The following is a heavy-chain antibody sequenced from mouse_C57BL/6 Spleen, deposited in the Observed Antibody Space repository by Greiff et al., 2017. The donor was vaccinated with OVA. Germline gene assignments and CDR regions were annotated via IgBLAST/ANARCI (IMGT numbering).Heavy chain of an antibody. J-gene: IGHJ2*01. Sequence: VQLQQPGAELVMPGASVKLSCKASGYTFTSYWMHWVKQRPGQGLEWIGEIDPSDSYTNYNQKFKGKSTLTVDKSSSTAYMQLSSLTSEDSAVYYCARAYGSSYVPYFDYWGQGTTLTVSS. CDR3: ARAYGSSYVPYFDY. V-gene: IGHV1-69*01. CDR1: GYTFTSYW. D-gene: IGHD1-1*01. CDR2: IDPSDSYT.